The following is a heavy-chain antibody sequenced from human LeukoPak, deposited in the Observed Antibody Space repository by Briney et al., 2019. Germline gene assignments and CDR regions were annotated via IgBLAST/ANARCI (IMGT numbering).Heavy chain of an antibody. D-gene: IGHD6-6*01. CDR1: GYSFTTYW. V-gene: IGHV5-51*01. J-gene: IGHJ4*02. CDR2: IYPGDSDT. CDR3: ARGSSSSLEYFDY. Sequence: GESLKISCKGSGYSFTTYWIGWVRQMLGKGLEWMAIIYPGDSDTRYSPSFQGQVTVSADKSVSTAYLQWSSLKAADTAMYYCARGSSSSLEYFDYWGQGTLVTVSS.